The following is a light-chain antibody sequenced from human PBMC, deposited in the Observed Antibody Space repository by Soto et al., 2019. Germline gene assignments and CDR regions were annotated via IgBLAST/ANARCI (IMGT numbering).Light chain of an antibody. V-gene: IGKV2-28*01. J-gene: IGKJ1*01. CDR2: LGS. CDR1: QSLLHSNGYNY. Sequence: DIVMTQSPLSLPVTPGEPASISCRSSQSLLHSNGYNYLDWYLQKPGQSPQLLIYLGSNRASGVPDRFSGSESGTDFTLKISRVEAEDVGVYYCIQALQTPATFGQVTKVEIK. CDR3: IQALQTPAT.